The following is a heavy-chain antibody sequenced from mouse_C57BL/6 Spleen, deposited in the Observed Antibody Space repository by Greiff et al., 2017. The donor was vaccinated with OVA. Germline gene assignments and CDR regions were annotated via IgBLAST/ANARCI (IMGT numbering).Heavy chain of an antibody. CDR3: ARVGRRDFDY. Sequence: EVQRVESGPGLVKPSQSLSLTCSVTGYSITSGYYWNWIRQFPGNKLEWMGYISYDGSNNYNPSLKNRISITRDTSKNQFFLKLNSVTTEDTATYYCARVGRRDFDYWGQGTTLTVSS. D-gene: IGHD4-1*01. CDR2: ISYDGSN. V-gene: IGHV3-6*01. CDR1: GYSITSGYY. J-gene: IGHJ2*01.